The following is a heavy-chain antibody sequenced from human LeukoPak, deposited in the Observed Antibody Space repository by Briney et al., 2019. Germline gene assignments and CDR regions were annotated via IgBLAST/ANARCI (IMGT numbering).Heavy chain of an antibody. CDR3: ARRGYSYDYFDY. CDR2: IYYSGST. J-gene: IGHJ4*02. D-gene: IGHD5-18*01. CDR1: GGSISSGNYY. V-gene: IGHV4-39*01. Sequence: SETLSLTCTVSGGSISSGNYYWGWIRQPPGKGLERIGNIYYSGSTYYNPSLKSRVTISVDTSKNQFSLKLSSVTAADTAVYYCARRGYSYDYFDYWGQGTLVTVSS.